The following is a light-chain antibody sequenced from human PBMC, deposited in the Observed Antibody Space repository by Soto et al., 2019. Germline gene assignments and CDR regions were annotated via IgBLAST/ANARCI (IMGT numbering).Light chain of an antibody. CDR2: AAS. V-gene: IGKV1-39*01. J-gene: IGKJ1*01. CDR1: QSIRSY. Sequence: DIQMTQSPSSLSASVGDSVTITCRTSQSIRSYLNWYKQKPGKAPKLLISAASSLQSGVPSTFSGSGSGTDFTLTISSLQPEDFANYYCQHSYSIPWTGGQGTRVDIK. CDR3: QHSYSIPWT.